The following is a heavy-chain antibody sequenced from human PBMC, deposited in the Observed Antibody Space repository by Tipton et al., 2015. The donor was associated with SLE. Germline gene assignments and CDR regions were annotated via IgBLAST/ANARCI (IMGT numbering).Heavy chain of an antibody. J-gene: IGHJ4*02. Sequence: TLSLTCTDSGGSIGSYYWSWIRQPPGKGLEWIGYVYYDGSTNSNPSLKSRVTISVDTSKNQFSLKVSSVTAADTAVYYCARLGVGCANCWYYFDLWGQGALVTVSS. CDR3: ARLGVGCANCWYYFDL. CDR1: GGSIGSYY. V-gene: IGHV4-59*01. CDR2: VYYDGST. D-gene: IGHD2-21*01.